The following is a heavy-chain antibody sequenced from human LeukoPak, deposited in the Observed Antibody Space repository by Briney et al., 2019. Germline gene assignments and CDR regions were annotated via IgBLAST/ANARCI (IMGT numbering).Heavy chain of an antibody. CDR2: INSDGSTI. CDR1: GFTFSSYW. CDR3: ARVTVSSSEVIFDY. J-gene: IGHJ4*02. D-gene: IGHD1-20*01. V-gene: IGHV3-74*01. Sequence: PGGSLRLSCAPSGFTFSSYWMHWVRHAPGKGLVWVSRINSDGSTITYADSVKGRFTLPRDNARNTLYLQMNSLRAEDTAVYYCARVTVSSSEVIFDYWGQGSLVTVSS.